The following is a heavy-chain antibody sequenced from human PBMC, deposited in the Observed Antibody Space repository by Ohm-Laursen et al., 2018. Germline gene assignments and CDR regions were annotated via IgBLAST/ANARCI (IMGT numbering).Heavy chain of an antibody. CDR3: AKGFSLSCYTGCDC. D-gene: IGHD2-2*02. J-gene: IGHJ4*02. CDR2: TTDSGGST. Sequence: SLRLSCAAPGFTFSNYAMYWVRQAPGKGLEWVSATTDSGGSTFYADSVKGRFTISRDNSRDTLYLQMNSLRAEDTAIYHCAKGFSLSCYTGCDCWGQGTLVTVSS. V-gene: IGHV3-23*01. CDR1: GFTFSNYA.